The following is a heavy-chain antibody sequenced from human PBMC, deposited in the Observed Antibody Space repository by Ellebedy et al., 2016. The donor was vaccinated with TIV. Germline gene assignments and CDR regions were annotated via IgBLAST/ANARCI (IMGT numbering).Heavy chain of an antibody. CDR3: ARGHMVRGDWFDP. CDR1: GGSFSGYY. CDR2: INHSGST. Sequence: SETLSLTXAVYGGSFSGYYWSWIRQPPGKGLEWIGEINHSGSTNYNPSLKSRVTISVDTSKNQFSLKLSSVTAADTAVYYCARGHMVRGDWFDPWGQGTLVTVSS. D-gene: IGHD3-10*01. J-gene: IGHJ5*02. V-gene: IGHV4-34*01.